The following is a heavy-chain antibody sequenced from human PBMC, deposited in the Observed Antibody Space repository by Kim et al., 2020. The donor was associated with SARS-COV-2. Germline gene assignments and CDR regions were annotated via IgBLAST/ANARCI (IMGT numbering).Heavy chain of an antibody. J-gene: IGHJ4*02. CDR1: GFTFSSYG. D-gene: IGHD5-18*01. Sequence: GGSLRLSCAASGFTFSSYGMHWVRQAPGKGLEWVAVIWYDGSNKYYADSVKGRFTISRDNSKNTLYLQMNSLRAEDTAVYYCARADVDTAMGDYWGQGTLVTVSS. CDR3: ARADVDTAMGDY. CDR2: IWYDGSNK. V-gene: IGHV3-33*01.